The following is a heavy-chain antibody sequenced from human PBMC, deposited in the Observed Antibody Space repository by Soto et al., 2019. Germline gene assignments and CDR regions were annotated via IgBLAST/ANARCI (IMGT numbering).Heavy chain of an antibody. CDR2: MRHSGGT. D-gene: IGHD1-1*01. J-gene: IGHJ3*02. V-gene: IGHV4-34*01. CDR1: GGSVNSGNYY. CDR3: ARVERGTATTVVDAFDI. Sequence: QVQLQQWGAGLLKPSETLSLTCAVYGGSVNSGNYYWSWIRQPPGKGLEWIGEMRHSGGTHFNPSLKGRVTISVDTSKNRFALKMSSVPAADTALYYCARVERGTATTVVDAFDIWGPGTLVTDSS.